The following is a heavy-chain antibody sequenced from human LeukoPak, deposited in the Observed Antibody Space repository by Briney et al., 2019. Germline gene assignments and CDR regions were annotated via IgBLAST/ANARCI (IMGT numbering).Heavy chain of an antibody. Sequence: PSETLSLTCTVSGGSISSSSYYWGWIRPPPGKGLEWIGSIYYSGSTYYNPSLKSRVTISVDTSKNQFSLKLSSVTAADTAVYYCARYCSGGSCYLQGFDPWGQGTLVTVSS. CDR2: IYYSGST. D-gene: IGHD2-15*01. CDR1: GGSISSSSYY. CDR3: ARYCSGGSCYLQGFDP. J-gene: IGHJ5*02. V-gene: IGHV4-39*01.